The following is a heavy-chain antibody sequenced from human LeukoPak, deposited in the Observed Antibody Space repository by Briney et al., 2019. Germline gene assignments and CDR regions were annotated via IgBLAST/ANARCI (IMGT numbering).Heavy chain of an antibody. CDR3: AKDSAKVVTMIVAD. J-gene: IGHJ4*02. Sequence: GGSLRLSCAASGFTFSSYAMSWVRQAPGKGLEWVSAISGSGGSTYYADSVKGRFTISRDNSKNTLYLQMNSLRAEDTAVYYCAKDSAKVVTMIVADWGQGTLVTVSS. CDR1: GFTFSSYA. CDR2: ISGSGGST. V-gene: IGHV3-23*01. D-gene: IGHD3-22*01.